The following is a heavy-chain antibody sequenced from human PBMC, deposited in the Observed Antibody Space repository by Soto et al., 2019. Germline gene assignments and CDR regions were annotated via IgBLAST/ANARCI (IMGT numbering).Heavy chain of an antibody. Sequence: PSETLSLTCTVSGGSISSYYWSWIRQPPGKGLEWIGYIYYSGSTNYNPSLKSRLTMSLDTSKNQFSLKLNSVTAADTAVYFCVREARSTAYLDYWGQGIPVTVSS. D-gene: IGHD2-21*02. CDR1: GGSISSYY. V-gene: IGHV4-59*01. CDR2: IYYSGST. CDR3: VREARSTAYLDY. J-gene: IGHJ4*02.